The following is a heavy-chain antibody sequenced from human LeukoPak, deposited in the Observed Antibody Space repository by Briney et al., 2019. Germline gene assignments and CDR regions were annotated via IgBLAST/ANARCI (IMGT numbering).Heavy chain of an antibody. Sequence: GGSLRLSCAASGFTFDDYAMRWVRQAPGKGLEWVSSISWNSGSTGYADSVKGRFTISRDNAKNSLYLQMNSLRAEDTAVYYCARAADVDYYDSSGDAFDIWGQGTMVTVSS. D-gene: IGHD3-22*01. CDR1: GFTFDDYA. J-gene: IGHJ3*02. CDR2: ISWNSGST. V-gene: IGHV3-9*01. CDR3: ARAADVDYYDSSGDAFDI.